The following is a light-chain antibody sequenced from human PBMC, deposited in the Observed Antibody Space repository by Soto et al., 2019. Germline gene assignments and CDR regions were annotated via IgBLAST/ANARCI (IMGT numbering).Light chain of an antibody. J-gene: IGKJ1*01. CDR2: DAS. Sequence: IVLSQSPATLSVSPGEGATLSCRASESISNKLAWYQQKPGQAPRLLIYDASTRATGIPARFSGSGSGREFTLTISSLQSEDFAVYYCQQYNNWLTWTFGQGTKVDIK. V-gene: IGKV3-15*01. CDR3: QQYNNWLTWT. CDR1: ESISNK.